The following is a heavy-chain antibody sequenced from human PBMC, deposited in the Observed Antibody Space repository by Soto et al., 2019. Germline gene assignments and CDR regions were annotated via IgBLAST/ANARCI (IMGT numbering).Heavy chain of an antibody. CDR2: AHHSGRT. V-gene: IGHV4-4*02. CDR3: ARSAATGLDY. CDR1: GGSMSSSNW. D-gene: IGHD1-26*01. J-gene: IGHJ4*02. Sequence: QVQLQESGPGLVKPSGTLSLTCTVSGGSMSSSNWWNWVRQSPGKGLEWIGEAHHSGRTNYNPSLKIRVTISVEKSKNHFSLKLSSVTAADTAVYYCARSAATGLDYWGQGTLVTVSS.